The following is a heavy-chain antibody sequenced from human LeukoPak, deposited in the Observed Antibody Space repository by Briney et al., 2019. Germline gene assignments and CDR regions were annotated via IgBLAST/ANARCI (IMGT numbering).Heavy chain of an antibody. CDR3: ERVCFGCLENWLDP. CDR2: INTNTGNP. J-gene: IGHJ5*02. V-gene: IGHV7-4-1*02. CDR1: GYTFTSYA. Sequence: ASVKVSCKASGYTFTSYAMNWVRQAPGQGLEWMGWINTNTGNPTYAQGFTGRFVFSLDTSVSTAYLQISSLKAEDTAVYYCERVCFGCLENWLDPWGQGTLVTVSS. D-gene: IGHD2-15*01.